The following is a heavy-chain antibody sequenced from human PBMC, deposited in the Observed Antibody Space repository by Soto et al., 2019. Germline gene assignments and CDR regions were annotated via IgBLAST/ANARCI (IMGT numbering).Heavy chain of an antibody. CDR3: ARGGSSRYGVDS. CDR1: GYTFTSYG. D-gene: IGHD6-13*01. Sequence: VQLVQSGAEVKEPGASVKVSCKASGYTFTSYGISWVRQAPGQGLEWMGWISAFKGNTNYAQKLQGRVTMTTDTAPRTAYKELRSLRSDDTAVYYYARGGSSRYGVDSWGQGTLVTVSS. CDR2: ISAFKGNT. V-gene: IGHV1-18*01. J-gene: IGHJ4*02.